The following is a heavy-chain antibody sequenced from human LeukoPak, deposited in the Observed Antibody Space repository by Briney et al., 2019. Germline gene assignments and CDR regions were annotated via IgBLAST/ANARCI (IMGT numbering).Heavy chain of an antibody. V-gene: IGHV1-2*06. Sequence: GASVRVSCKASGYTFTDYYIRWVRQAPGQGLEWMGRINRKSGGTNYAQKLQGRVTMTRDTSISTAYMEVISLRSDDTAGYYCAKDKVGDDSGLVDYWGQGILVTVSS. D-gene: IGHD3-22*01. CDR1: GYTFTDYY. J-gene: IGHJ4*02. CDR3: AKDKVGDDSGLVDY. CDR2: INRKSGGT.